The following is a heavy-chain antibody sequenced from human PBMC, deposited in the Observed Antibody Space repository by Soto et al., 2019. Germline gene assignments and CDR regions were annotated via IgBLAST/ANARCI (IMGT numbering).Heavy chain of an antibody. CDR1: GFTFSSYA. D-gene: IGHD5-12*01. V-gene: IGHV3-30-3*01. CDR2: IAYDGSNK. J-gene: IGHJ3*02. Sequence: QVQLVESGGGVVQPGRSLRLSCAASGFTFSSYAMHWVRQAPGKGLEWVAVIAYDGSNKYYADSVKGRFTISRDNSKNPLYLQMNSLRAEDTAVYYCARGRRDGYNSDAFDIWGQGTMVTVSS. CDR3: ARGRRDGYNSDAFDI.